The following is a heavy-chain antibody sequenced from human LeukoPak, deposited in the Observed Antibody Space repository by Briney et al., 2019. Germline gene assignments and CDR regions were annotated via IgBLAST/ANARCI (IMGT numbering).Heavy chain of an antibody. D-gene: IGHD3-3*01. CDR1: GGPISSYY. CDR3: ARAGGDFGDYFDY. Sequence: SETLSLTCTVSGGPISSYYWSWIRQPPGKGLEWIGYIYYSGSTNYNPSLKSRVTISVDTSKNQFSLKLSSVTAADTAVYYCARAGGDFGDYFDYWGQGTLVTVSS. J-gene: IGHJ4*02. CDR2: IYYSGST. V-gene: IGHV4-59*01.